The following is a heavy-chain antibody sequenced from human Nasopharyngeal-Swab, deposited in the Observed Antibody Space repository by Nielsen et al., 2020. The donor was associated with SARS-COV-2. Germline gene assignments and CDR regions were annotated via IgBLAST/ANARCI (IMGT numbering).Heavy chain of an antibody. J-gene: IGHJ4*02. Sequence: GESLKISCAASGFTFDDYTMHWVRQAPGKGLEWVSLISWDGGSTYYADSVKGRFTISRDNSKNSLYLQMNSLRTEDTALYYCAKGGYYDSSGYHGVGYWGQGTLVTVSS. V-gene: IGHV3-43*01. D-gene: IGHD3-22*01. CDR1: GFTFDDYT. CDR2: ISWDGGST. CDR3: AKGGYYDSSGYHGVGY.